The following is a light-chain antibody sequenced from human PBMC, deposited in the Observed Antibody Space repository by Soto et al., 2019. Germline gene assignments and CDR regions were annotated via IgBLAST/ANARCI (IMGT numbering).Light chain of an antibody. V-gene: IGKV3-15*01. CDR1: QTISSS. J-gene: IGKJ1*01. CDR2: GAS. Sequence: EIVMTQSPATLSVSPGERATLSCRASQTISSSLAWYQQKPGQPPRLLIFGASNRATGIPARFSGRGSGTEFTLTISSLQSEDFAVYYCQQYSNWPPWTFGQGTKVDI. CDR3: QQYSNWPPWT.